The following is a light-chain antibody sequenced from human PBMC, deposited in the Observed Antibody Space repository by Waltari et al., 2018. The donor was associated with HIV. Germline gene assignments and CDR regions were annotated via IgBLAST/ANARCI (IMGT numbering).Light chain of an antibody. V-gene: IGLV2-8*01. J-gene: IGLJ1*01. CDR1: SSDGGGYNY. Sequence: QSALTQPPSASGSPGQSVTISCTGTSSDGGGYNYVPWYQPHPAKAPKLVISGVSKRPSGVPDRFSGSKSGNTASLTVSGLQADDEGDYYCNSYAGSNNFVFGTGTKVTVL. CDR3: NSYAGSNNFV. CDR2: GVS.